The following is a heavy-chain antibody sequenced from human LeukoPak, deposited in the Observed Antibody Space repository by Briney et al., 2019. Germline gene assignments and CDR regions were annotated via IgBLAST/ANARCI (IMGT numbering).Heavy chain of an antibody. CDR2: INHSGST. CDR3: ARVGIAAAGP. Sequence: TSETLSLTCTVSGGSISSYYWSWIRQPPGKGLEWIGEINHSGSTNYNPSLKSRVTISVDTSKNQFSLKLSSVTAADTAVYYCARVGIAAAGPWGQGTLVTVSS. D-gene: IGHD6-13*01. V-gene: IGHV4-34*01. J-gene: IGHJ5*02. CDR1: GGSISSYY.